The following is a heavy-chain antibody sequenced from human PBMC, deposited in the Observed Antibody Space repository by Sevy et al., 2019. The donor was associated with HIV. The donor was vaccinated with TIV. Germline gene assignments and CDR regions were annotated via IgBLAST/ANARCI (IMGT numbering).Heavy chain of an antibody. J-gene: IGHJ2*01. D-gene: IGHD3-22*01. CDR1: GYTFTSYG. Sequence: ASVKVSCKASGYTFTSYGISWVRQAPGQGLEWMGWISAYNGKTNYAQKLQGRVTMTTDTSTSTAYMELRSLRSDDTAVYYCARTPYYYDSSGYWYFDLWGRGTLVTVSS. CDR3: ARTPYYYDSSGYWYFDL. V-gene: IGHV1-18*04. CDR2: ISAYNGKT.